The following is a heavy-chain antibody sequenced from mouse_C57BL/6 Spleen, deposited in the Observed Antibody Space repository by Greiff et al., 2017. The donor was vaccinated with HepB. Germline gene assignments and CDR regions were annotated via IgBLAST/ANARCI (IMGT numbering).Heavy chain of an antibody. V-gene: IGHV5-6*01. Sequence: EVKVVESGGDLVKPGGSLKLSCAASGFTFSSYGMSWVRQTPDKRLEWVATISSGGSYTYYPDSVKGRFTISRDNAKNTLYLQMSSLKSEDTAMYYCARQPTIVTYYAMDYWGQGTSVTVSS. D-gene: IGHD2-5*01. CDR2: ISSGGSYT. CDR3: ARQPTIVTYYAMDY. CDR1: GFTFSSYG. J-gene: IGHJ4*01.